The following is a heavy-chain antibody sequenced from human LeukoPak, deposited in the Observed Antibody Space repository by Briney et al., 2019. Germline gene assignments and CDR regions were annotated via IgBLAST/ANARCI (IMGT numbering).Heavy chain of an antibody. CDR2: IKQDGNEK. Sequence: GGSLRLSCAASGFRFNTYWMSWVRQAPGKGLERVANIKQDGNEKYYADSVKGRFTISRDNGKNSLDLQMNSLRADDTAVYYCAREGLGPTFSAWFDPWGQGTLVIVPS. J-gene: IGHJ5*02. V-gene: IGHV3-7*01. CDR3: AREGLGPTFSAWFDP. D-gene: IGHD1-26*01. CDR1: GFRFNTYW.